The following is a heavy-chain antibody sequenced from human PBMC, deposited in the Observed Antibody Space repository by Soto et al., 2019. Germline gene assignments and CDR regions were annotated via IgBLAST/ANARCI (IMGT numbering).Heavy chain of an antibody. CDR1: GYTFTSYG. J-gene: IGHJ3*02. CDR3: ARDKSLAVAVTRAFDI. Sequence: QVQLVQSGAEVKKPGASVKVSCKASGYTFTSYGISWVRQAPGQGLEWMGWISAYYGNTNYAQKLQGRVTMTTDTSTSTAYMELRSLRSDDTAVYYCARDKSLAVAVTRAFDIWGQGTMVTVSS. V-gene: IGHV1-18*01. CDR2: ISAYYGNT. D-gene: IGHD6-19*01.